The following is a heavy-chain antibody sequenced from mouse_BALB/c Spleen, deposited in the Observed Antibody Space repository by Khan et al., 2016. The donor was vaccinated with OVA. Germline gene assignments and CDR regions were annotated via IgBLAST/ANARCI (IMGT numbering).Heavy chain of an antibody. CDR3: ARVGYNGTMAC. V-gene: IGHV9-3-1*01. J-gene: IGHJ4*01. CDR1: GFTFTNYG. CDR2: INTYTGEP. Sequence: QIQLVQSGPELKKPGETVQISCKASGFTFTNYGMNWVKQAPGKGLKWMGWINTYTGEPAFADDFKGRVAFSLKTSASTAYLQINSLKNEDTATYFCARVGYNGTMACWGQGTSVTVSS. D-gene: IGHD2-14*01.